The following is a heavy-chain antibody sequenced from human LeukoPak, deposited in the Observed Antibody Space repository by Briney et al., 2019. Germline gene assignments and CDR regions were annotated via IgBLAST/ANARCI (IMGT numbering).Heavy chain of an antibody. V-gene: IGHV1-18*04. CDR3: ARIISQRGAAAGTGDY. CDR2: ISAYNGNT. J-gene: IGHJ4*02. Sequence: ASVKVSCKASGYTFTGYYMHWVRQAPGQGLEWMGWISAYNGNTNYAQKLQGRVTTTTDTSTSTAYMELRSLRSDDTAVYYCARIISQRGAAAGTGDYWGQGTLVTVSS. CDR1: GYTFTGYY. D-gene: IGHD6-13*01.